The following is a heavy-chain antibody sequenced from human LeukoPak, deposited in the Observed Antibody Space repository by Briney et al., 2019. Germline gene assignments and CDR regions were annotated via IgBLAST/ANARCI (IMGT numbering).Heavy chain of an antibody. D-gene: IGHD6-13*01. Sequence: GGSLRLSCAASGFTFSSYGMHWVRQAPGKGLEWVAFIRYDGSNKYYADSVKGRFTISRDNSKNTLYLQMNSLRAEDTAVYYCAKAPGIAAAGPYYYYYYYMDVWGKGTTVTISS. CDR3: AKAPGIAAAGPYYYYYYYMDV. J-gene: IGHJ6*03. V-gene: IGHV3-30*02. CDR1: GFTFSSYG. CDR2: IRYDGSNK.